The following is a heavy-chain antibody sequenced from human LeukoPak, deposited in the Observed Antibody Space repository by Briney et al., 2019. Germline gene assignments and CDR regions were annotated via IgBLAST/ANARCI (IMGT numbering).Heavy chain of an antibody. CDR2: IHWNGGRT. V-gene: IGHV3-20*04. Sequence: GGSLRLSCAASGFTFDNYGINWVRQAPGKGLEWVSRIHWNGGRTGYADSVKGRFAISRDNTKSSLYLQMNSLRAEDTAVYYCAKEIYGDSTGGRFQHWGQGTLVTVSS. D-gene: IGHD4-17*01. CDR3: AKEIYGDSTGGRFQH. CDR1: GFTFDNYG. J-gene: IGHJ1*01.